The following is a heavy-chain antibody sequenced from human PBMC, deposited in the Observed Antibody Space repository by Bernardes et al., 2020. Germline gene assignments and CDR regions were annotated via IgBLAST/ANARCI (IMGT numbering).Heavy chain of an antibody. J-gene: IGHJ4*02. CDR2: IKCKVDGGTV. CDR1: GFTFTNFW. CDR3: STEGGGTSGYLLSGDY. Sequence: WGSLRLSCAASGFTFTNFWLSWVRQAPGKGLEWVGRIKCKVDGGTVDYATPVKGRFTIPRDDSKNTLYLQMNSLKTEDTAVYDCSTEGGGTSGYLLSGDYWGKGTLVTVSS. D-gene: IGHD3-22*01. V-gene: IGHV3-15*01.